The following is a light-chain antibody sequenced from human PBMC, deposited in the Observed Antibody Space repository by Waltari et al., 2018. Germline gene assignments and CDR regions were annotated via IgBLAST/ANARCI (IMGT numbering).Light chain of an antibody. V-gene: IGKV5-2*01. CDR1: QDIDDE. CDR2: EAT. CDR3: LEHDNFPTHT. Sequence: TTLTQSPAFMSATPRDKVTISCRASQDIDDEMNWYQQKPGEGAIFIIQEATSRVPAIPPRCIGRGYGTDFTLTINNIQSEDVTAYFCLEHDNFPTHTFGQGTKLEIK. J-gene: IGKJ2*01.